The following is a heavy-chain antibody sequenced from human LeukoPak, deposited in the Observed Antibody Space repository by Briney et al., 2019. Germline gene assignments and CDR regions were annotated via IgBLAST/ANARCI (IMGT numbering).Heavy chain of an antibody. CDR1: GFTFSSYA. V-gene: IGHV3-23*01. Sequence: GGSLRLSCAASGFTFSSYAMSWVRQAPGKGLEWVSAISGSGGSTYYADSVKGRFTISRDNSKNTLYLRMNSLRAEDTAVYYCARAPQWELTGAFDIWGQGTMVTVSS. D-gene: IGHD1-26*01. J-gene: IGHJ3*02. CDR3: ARAPQWELTGAFDI. CDR2: ISGSGGST.